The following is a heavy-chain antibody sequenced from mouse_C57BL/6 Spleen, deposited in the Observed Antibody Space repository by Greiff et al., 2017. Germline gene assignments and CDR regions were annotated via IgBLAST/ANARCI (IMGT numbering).Heavy chain of an antibody. CDR2: IDPSASYT. CDR1: GYTFTSYW. CDR3: AKGDGYYEDYYARDY. Sequence: QVQLQQPGAELVMPGASVKLSCKASGYTFTSYWMPWVKQRPGQGLEWIGEIDPSASYTNYTQKFKGKSTLTVAKSSSTAYMQLSSLTSEDSAVYYCAKGDGYYEDYYARDYWGQGTSVTVSS. J-gene: IGHJ4*01. D-gene: IGHD2-3*01. V-gene: IGHV1-69*01.